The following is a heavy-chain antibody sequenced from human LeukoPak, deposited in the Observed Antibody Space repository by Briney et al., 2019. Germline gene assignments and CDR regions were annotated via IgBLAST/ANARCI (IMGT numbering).Heavy chain of an antibody. CDR1: GYTFNSYG. CDR2: ISAYNGNT. D-gene: IGHD6-19*01. CDR3: ARGGSGWDLDY. V-gene: IGHV1-18*01. Sequence: ASVKVSCKASGYTFNSYGSSWVRQAPGQGLEWIGWISAYNGNTNYAQKLQGRVTMTTDTSTSTAYMELRSLRSHDTAVYYCARGGSGWDLDYWGQGTLDTVSS. J-gene: IGHJ4*02.